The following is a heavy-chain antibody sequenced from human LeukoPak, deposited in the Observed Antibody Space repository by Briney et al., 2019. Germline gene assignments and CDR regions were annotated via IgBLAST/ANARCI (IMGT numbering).Heavy chain of an antibody. CDR2: IIPIFGTA. CDR3: ATTAYRFVVAFDI. J-gene: IGHJ3*02. Sequence: GASVKVSCKASGGTFSSYAISWVRQAPGQGLEWMGGIIPIFGTANYAQKFQGRVTITADKSTSTAYMELSSLRSEDTAVYYCATTAYRFVVAFDIWGQGTMVTVSS. V-gene: IGHV1-69*06. D-gene: IGHD4-17*01. CDR1: GGTFSSYA.